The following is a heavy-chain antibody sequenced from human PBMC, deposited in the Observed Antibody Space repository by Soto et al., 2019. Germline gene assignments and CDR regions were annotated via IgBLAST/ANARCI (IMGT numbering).Heavy chain of an antibody. V-gene: IGHV1-69*08. Sequence: QVQLVQSGAEVKKPGSSVKVSCKASGGTFSSYTISWVRQAPGQGLEWMGRIIPILGIANYAQKFQGRVTITADKYTSTAYMELSSLRSEDTAVYYCARDEYSSSSTWFDPWGQGTPVTVSS. J-gene: IGHJ5*02. CDR3: ARDEYSSSSTWFDP. CDR2: IIPILGIA. D-gene: IGHD6-6*01. CDR1: GGTFSSYT.